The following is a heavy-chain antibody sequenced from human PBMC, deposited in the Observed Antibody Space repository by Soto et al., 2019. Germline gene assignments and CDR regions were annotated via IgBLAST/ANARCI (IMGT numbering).Heavy chain of an antibody. CDR3: ARPKYSSGWYTPPFDY. CDR1: GGSFSGYY. Sequence: QVQLQQWGAGLLKPSETLSLTCAVYGGSFSGYYWSWIRQPPGKGLEWIGEINHSGSTNYNPSLKSRGTISVDTSKNQFSLKLSSVTAADTAVYYCARPKYSSGWYTPPFDYWGQGTLVTVSS. CDR2: INHSGST. J-gene: IGHJ4*02. D-gene: IGHD6-19*01. V-gene: IGHV4-34*01.